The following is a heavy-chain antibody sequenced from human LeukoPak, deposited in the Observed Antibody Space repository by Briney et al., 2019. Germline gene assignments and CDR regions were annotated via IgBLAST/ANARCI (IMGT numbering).Heavy chain of an antibody. D-gene: IGHD3-16*01. CDR2: IKQDGSEK. V-gene: IGHV3-7*05. CDR1: EFTLSRYW. CDR3: ARGGSYALDAFDI. J-gene: IGHJ3*02. Sequence: GGSLRLSCAASEFTLSRYWMSWVRQAPGKGLEWVANIKQDGSEKNYVDSVRGRFTISRDNARNSLHLQMNSLRAEDTAVFYCARGGSYALDAFDIWGQGTMVTVSS.